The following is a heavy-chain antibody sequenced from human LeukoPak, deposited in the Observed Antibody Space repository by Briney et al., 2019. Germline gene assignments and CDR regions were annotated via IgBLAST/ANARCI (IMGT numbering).Heavy chain of an antibody. CDR1: GFTFSTSA. CDR2: ISGRGEST. J-gene: IGHJ4*02. D-gene: IGHD4-17*01. V-gene: IGHV3-23*01. CDR3: AKERQTGDYFTSDY. Sequence: PGGSLRLSCSASGFTFSTSAMHWARQAPGEGLEWLSAISGRGESTFYAPSVKGRFAISRDNSDNTLYLQMSSLRVDDTAVYFCAKERQTGDYFTSDYWGQGTLVTVSS.